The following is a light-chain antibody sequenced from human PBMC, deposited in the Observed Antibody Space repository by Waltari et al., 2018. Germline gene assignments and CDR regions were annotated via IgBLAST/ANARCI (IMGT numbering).Light chain of an antibody. V-gene: IGKV1-33*01. CDR1: QDISNY. J-gene: IGKJ1*01. Sequence: DIQMTQSQSSLSASVGDRATITCQASQDISNYLNWYQQKPGTAPKLLIDDAYNVDSGVPSRFSGSGSGTDFAVTISSLQPEDIATYYCQQYDNLPWTFGQGTKVEIK. CDR2: DAY. CDR3: QQYDNLPWT.